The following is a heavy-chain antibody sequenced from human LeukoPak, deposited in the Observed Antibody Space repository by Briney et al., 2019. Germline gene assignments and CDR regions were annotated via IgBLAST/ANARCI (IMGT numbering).Heavy chain of an antibody. Sequence: ASVKVSCKASGYTFTSYAMNWVRQAPGQGLEWMGWINTNTGNPTYAQGFTGRFVFSLDTSVSTAYLQISSLKAEDTAVYYCARELPAIRKNTAMAPGFDYWGQGTLVTVSS. D-gene: IGHD5-18*01. V-gene: IGHV7-4-1*02. J-gene: IGHJ4*02. CDR3: ARELPAIRKNTAMAPGFDY. CDR1: GYTFTSYA. CDR2: INTNTGNP.